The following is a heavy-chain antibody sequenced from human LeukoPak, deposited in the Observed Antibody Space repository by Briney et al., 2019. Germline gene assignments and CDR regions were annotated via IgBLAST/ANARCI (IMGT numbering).Heavy chain of an antibody. D-gene: IGHD3-10*01. J-gene: IGHJ4*02. CDR1: GITLSNYG. V-gene: IGHV3-23*01. Sequence: GGSLRLSCVVSGITLSNYGMSWVRQAPGKGLEWVSGISERGGSTNYADSVRGRFIISRDTSKSTVYLQMNSLRVEDTAVYFCAKRGIVIRAVIIIGFHKEAYYFDYWGQGILVTVSS. CDR3: AKRGIVIRAVIIIGFHKEAYYFDY. CDR2: ISERGGST.